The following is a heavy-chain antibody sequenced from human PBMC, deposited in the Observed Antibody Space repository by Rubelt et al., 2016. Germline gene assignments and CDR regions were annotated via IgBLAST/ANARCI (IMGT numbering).Heavy chain of an antibody. J-gene: IGHJ4*02. D-gene: IGHD1-26*01. V-gene: IGHV3-23*01. CDR1: GFTFNSYR. CDR3: ARGRSKFDY. CDR2: ISGSGGST. Sequence: PGGSLRPSCIASGFTFNSYRMNWVRQAPGKGLEWVSAISGSGGSTYYADSVRGRFTISRDNSKNTLYLQMNGLRREDTAVYYCARGRSKFDYWGQGTLVTVSS.